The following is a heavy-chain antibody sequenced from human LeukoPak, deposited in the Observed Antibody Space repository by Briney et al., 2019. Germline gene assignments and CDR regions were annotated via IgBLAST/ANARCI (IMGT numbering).Heavy chain of an antibody. CDR2: ISSSSSYI. CDR3: AREGGTGWPPDLWDF. Sequence: PGGSLRLSCAASGFTFSSYSMNWVRQAPGKGLEWVSSISSSSSYIYYADSMKGRFTISRDNAKNSLYLQMNSLRAEDTAVYYCAREGGTGWPPDLWDFWGQGTLVTVSS. D-gene: IGHD6-19*01. J-gene: IGHJ4*02. CDR1: GFTFSSYS. V-gene: IGHV3-21*01.